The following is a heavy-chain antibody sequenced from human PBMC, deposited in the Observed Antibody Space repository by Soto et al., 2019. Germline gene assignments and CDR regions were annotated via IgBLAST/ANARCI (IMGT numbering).Heavy chain of an antibody. V-gene: IGHV1-69*12. J-gene: IGHJ4*02. Sequence: VQLVQSGAEVKKPGSSVKVSCKASGGTFSSYAISWVRQAPGQGLEWMGGIIPIFGTANYAQKFQGRVTITADESTSTAYSKLSSLRSEDTAVYYCAREASIAARPLDYWGQGTLVTVSS. CDR1: GGTFSSYA. D-gene: IGHD6-6*01. CDR2: IIPIFGTA. CDR3: AREASIAARPLDY.